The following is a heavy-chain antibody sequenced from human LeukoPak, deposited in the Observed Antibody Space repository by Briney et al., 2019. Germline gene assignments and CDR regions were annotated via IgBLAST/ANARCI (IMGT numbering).Heavy chain of an antibody. J-gene: IGHJ4*02. Sequence: PSETLSLTCAVSGGSISSTNWWRWVSQPPGKGMEWMGEIYRSGTTNYKQSLNSRVTISIDKSRNHFSLMLTSVTAADSAVYYCARRSPCGTGWSSYFDYWGRGALVTVSS. V-gene: IGHV4-4*02. CDR2: IYRSGTT. CDR3: ARRSPCGTGWSSYFDY. CDR1: GGSISSTNW. D-gene: IGHD6-19*01.